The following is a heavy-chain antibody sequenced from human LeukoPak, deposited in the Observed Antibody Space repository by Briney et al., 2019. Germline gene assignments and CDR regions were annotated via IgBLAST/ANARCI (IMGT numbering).Heavy chain of an antibody. CDR3: ARSLDTYCTSTSCYPTMVF. CDR1: GFTFNSYS. D-gene: IGHD2-2*01. V-gene: IGHV3-21*01. CDR2: ISSSSSYI. Sequence: GGSLRLSCAASGFTFNSYSMSWVRQAPGKGLEWVSSISSSSSYIYYADSVRGRFTISRDNAKNSLYLQMNSLRAEDTAVYYCARSLDTYCTSTSCYPTMVFWGQGTLVTVSS. J-gene: IGHJ4*02.